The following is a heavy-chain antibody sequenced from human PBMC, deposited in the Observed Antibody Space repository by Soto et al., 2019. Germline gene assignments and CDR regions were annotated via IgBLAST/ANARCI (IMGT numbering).Heavy chain of an antibody. CDR3: AKALQYSSSRDYFYYGMDV. D-gene: IGHD6-6*01. V-gene: IGHV3-23*01. J-gene: IGHJ6*02. Sequence: PXGSLRLTCAASGFTLSNYSMSWVRQAPGKGLDWVSGMNSGGRTYYADSVKGRFTISRDTSKNTLYLQMNSLRADDTAVFYCAKALQYSSSRDYFYYGMDVWGQGTTVTAP. CDR1: GFTLSNYS. CDR2: MNSGGRT.